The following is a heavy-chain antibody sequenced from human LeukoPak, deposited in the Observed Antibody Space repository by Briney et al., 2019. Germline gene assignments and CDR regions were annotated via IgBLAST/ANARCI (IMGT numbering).Heavy chain of an antibody. V-gene: IGHV4-59*01. CDR3: AREGSAVAGPFDY. J-gene: IGHJ4*02. D-gene: IGHD6-19*01. CDR1: GGSRSSYY. CDR2: IYYSGST. Sequence: SETLSLTCTVSGGSRSSYYWSWIRQPPGKGLEWIGYIYYSGSTNYNPSLKSRVTISVDTSKNQFSLKLSSVTAADTAVYYCAREGSAVAGPFDYWSQGTLVTVSS.